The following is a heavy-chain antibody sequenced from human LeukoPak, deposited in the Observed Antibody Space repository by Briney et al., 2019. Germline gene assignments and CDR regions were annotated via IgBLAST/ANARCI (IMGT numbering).Heavy chain of an antibody. CDR2: IYPADSET. Sequence: AGESLKISCKGSGYSFTSYWIGWVRQMPGKGLEWVGIIYPADSETRYSPSFQGQVIISADKSIDTAYLQWSSLKASDTAMYYCARREGGYMDVWGKGTTVTVSS. J-gene: IGHJ6*03. CDR1: GYSFTSYW. D-gene: IGHD3-16*01. CDR3: ARREGGYMDV. V-gene: IGHV5-51*01.